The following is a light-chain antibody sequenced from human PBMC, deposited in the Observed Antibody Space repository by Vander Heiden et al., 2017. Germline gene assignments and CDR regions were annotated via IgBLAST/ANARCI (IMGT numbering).Light chain of an antibody. CDR1: QGISSW. CDR2: DAS. V-gene: IGKV1-12*01. CDR3: QQENSFPIT. Sequence: DIQITQSPSSVSASVRDRVTITCRASQGISSWLAWYQQKPGKAPKRLIYDASTLETGVPSRFSGSGYGTDFTLTVSSLQPEDFATYYCQQENSFPITFGGGTKVEIK. J-gene: IGKJ4*01.